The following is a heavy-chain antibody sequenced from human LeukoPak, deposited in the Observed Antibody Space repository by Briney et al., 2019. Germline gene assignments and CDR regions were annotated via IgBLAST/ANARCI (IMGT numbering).Heavy chain of an antibody. CDR3: ARDIFIMGATLDAFDI. Sequence: GRSLRLSCAASGFTFSSYAMHWVRQAPGKGLEWVAVISYDGSNKYYADSVKGRFTISRDNSKNTLYLQMNSLRAEDTAVYYCARDIFIMGATLDAFDIWGQGTMVTVSS. CDR1: GFTFSSYA. CDR2: ISYDGSNK. J-gene: IGHJ3*02. V-gene: IGHV3-30*04. D-gene: IGHD1-26*01.